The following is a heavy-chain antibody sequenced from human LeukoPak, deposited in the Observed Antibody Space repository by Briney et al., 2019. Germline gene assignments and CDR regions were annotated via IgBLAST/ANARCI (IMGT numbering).Heavy chain of an antibody. V-gene: IGHV3-33*01. D-gene: IGHD6-13*01. CDR3: ARPMYSSSWSMNY. CDR2: IWYDGSNK. J-gene: IGHJ4*02. CDR1: GFTFSSYG. Sequence: PGRSLRLSCAASGFTFSSYGMHWVRQAPGKGLEWVAVIWYDGSNKYYADSVKGRFTISRDNSKNTLYLQMNSLRAEDTAVYYCARPMYSSSWSMNYWGQGTLVTVSS.